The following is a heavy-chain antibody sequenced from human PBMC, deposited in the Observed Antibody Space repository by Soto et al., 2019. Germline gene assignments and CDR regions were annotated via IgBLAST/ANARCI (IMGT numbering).Heavy chain of an antibody. J-gene: IGHJ6*01. CDR2: IDSSGTT. CDR3: ARGPRGYVYYHGMDV. CDR1: GDTFSYF. Sequence: ESLRICCKASGDTFSYFWIVWVLQMPGEGLEWIGRIDSSGTTNYNPSLKSRVTMSVDASKNHFSLNLSSVTAADTAVYYCARGPRGYVYYHGMDVWGQGTTVTVSS. V-gene: IGHV4-4*07. D-gene: IGHD3-10*01.